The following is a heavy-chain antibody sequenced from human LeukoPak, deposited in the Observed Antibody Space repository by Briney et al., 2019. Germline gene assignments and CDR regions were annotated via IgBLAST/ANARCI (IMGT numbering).Heavy chain of an antibody. CDR1: GFTFSSYE. CDR3: ARDFDTIDYGSGGLSP. Sequence: GGSLRLSCAASGFTFSSYEMNWVRQAPGKGLEWVSYISSSGSTIYYADSVKGRFTISRDNAKNSLYLQMNSLRAEDTAVYYCARDFDTIDYGSGGLSPGGQGTLVTVSS. J-gene: IGHJ5*02. CDR2: ISSSGSTI. D-gene: IGHD3-10*01. V-gene: IGHV3-48*03.